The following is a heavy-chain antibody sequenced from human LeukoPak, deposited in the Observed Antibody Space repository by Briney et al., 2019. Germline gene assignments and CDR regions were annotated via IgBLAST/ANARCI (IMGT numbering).Heavy chain of an antibody. CDR2: ISYDGSDK. CDR1: GFTFSGHA. CDR3: ARTGDCSSTSCYKPFDV. V-gene: IGHV3-30*04. D-gene: IGHD2-2*02. J-gene: IGHJ3*01. Sequence: PGGSLRLSCAASGFTFSGHAMHWVRQAPGKGLEWVAVISYDGSDKYHADSVKGRFTISRDNSKNTLSLQMNSLRIEDTAVYYCARTGDCSSTSCYKPFDVWGQGTMVTVSP.